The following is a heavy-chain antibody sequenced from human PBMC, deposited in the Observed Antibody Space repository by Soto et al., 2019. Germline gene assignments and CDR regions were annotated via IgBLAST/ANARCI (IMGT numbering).Heavy chain of an antibody. J-gene: IGHJ6*02. V-gene: IGHV1-2*02. CDR2: INPKFGNT. Sequence: QVQLVQSGAEVKEPGDSVRVSCEASGYTFTAYYIHWVRRAPGQGLEWMGWINPKFGNTTYAQDFQGRVSMTRDMCISTVYMELSRLTSDDTAIDYCARNMDYYYGRGSGNGHGVWGQGTTVTVFS. CDR1: GYTFTAYY. D-gene: IGHD3-10*02. CDR3: ARNMDYYYGRGSGNGHGV.